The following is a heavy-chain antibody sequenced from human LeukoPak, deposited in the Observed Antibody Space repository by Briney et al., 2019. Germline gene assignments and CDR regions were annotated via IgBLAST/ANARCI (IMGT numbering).Heavy chain of an antibody. Sequence: GGSLRLSSAASGFAFSGYEMYWVRQAPGKGLEWISYISDTGGAIHYADSVKGRFTISRDNAKNSLYLQMNSLRAEDTAVYYCAKDTSGWSLTWGQGTLVTVSS. J-gene: IGHJ5*02. D-gene: IGHD6-19*01. CDR1: GFAFSGYE. CDR3: AKDTSGWSLT. V-gene: IGHV3-48*03. CDR2: ISDTGGAI.